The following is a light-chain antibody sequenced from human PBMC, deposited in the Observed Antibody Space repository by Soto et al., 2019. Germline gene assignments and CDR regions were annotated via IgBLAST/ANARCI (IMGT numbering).Light chain of an antibody. Sequence: EIVLTQSPGTLSLSPGERATLSCRASESVSGSYIAWFQQKPGQAPRLLIYDASSRATGIPDRFSGSGSGTEFTLTISRLKPEDFAVYYCQQYGTSPYTFGQGTKLEIK. CDR3: QQYGTSPYT. CDR2: DAS. V-gene: IGKV3-20*01. J-gene: IGKJ2*01. CDR1: ESVSGSY.